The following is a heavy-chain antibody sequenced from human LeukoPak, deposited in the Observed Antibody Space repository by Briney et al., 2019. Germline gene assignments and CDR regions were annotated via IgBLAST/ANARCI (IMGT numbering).Heavy chain of an antibody. V-gene: IGHV3-33*08. CDR2: IWYDGSNK. Sequence: QAGGSLRLSCAASGFTFSSYAMSWVRQAPGKGLEWVAVIWYDGSNKYYADSVKGRFTISRDNSKNTLYLQMDSLRAEDTAVYYCARDLRDRTFDYWGQGTLVTVSS. J-gene: IGHJ4*02. CDR1: GFTFSSYA. D-gene: IGHD1-1*01. CDR3: ARDLRDRTFDY.